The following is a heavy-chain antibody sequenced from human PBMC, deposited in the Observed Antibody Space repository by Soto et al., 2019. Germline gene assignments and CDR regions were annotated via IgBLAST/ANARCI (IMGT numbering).Heavy chain of an antibody. Sequence: QVQLQESGPGLVKPSETLSLTCTVSGGSVSSGSYYWSWIRQPPGKGLEWIGYIYYSGSTNYNPSPKSRVTISVDTSKNQFSLKLSSVTAADTAVYYCARASPEGIDYWGQGTLVTVSS. D-gene: IGHD3-10*01. CDR1: GGSVSSGSYY. V-gene: IGHV4-61*01. CDR2: IYYSGST. CDR3: ARASPEGIDY. J-gene: IGHJ4*02.